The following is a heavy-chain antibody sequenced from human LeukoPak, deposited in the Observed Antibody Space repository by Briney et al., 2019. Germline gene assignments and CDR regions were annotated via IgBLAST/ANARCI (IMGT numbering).Heavy chain of an antibody. D-gene: IGHD1-26*01. V-gene: IGHV4/OR15-8*02. CDR2: ISLAGQT. Sequence: SETLSLTCGVSGGSISGTNWWSWVRQPPGRGLEWIGEISLAGQTNYNPSLNGRVTMSLDKSSNQLSLHLTSVTAADTATYYCSRESGPFRPFGYWGQGALVIVSS. J-gene: IGHJ4*02. CDR1: GGSISGTNW. CDR3: SRESGPFRPFGY.